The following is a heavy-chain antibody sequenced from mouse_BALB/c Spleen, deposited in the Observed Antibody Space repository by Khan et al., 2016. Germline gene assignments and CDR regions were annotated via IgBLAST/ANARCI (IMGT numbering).Heavy chain of an antibody. CDR2: INPSNGDT. J-gene: IGHJ3*01. D-gene: IGHD2-4*01. V-gene: IGHV1S81*02. Sequence: VQLLESGAELVKPGASVKLSCKASGYTFTSYYMYWVKPRPGQGLEWIGEINPSNGDTNFNERFKSKATLSVDKSSSTTYMQFRRLPSEDSAGYDCTRAGYEYPLADWGQGTLVTVSA. CDR1: GYTFTSYY. CDR3: TRAGYEYPLAD.